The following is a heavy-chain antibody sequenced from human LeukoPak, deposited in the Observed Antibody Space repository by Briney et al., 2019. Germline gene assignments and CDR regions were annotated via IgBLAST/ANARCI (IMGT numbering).Heavy chain of an antibody. CDR3: AKGRYYDILTGSHPIINNWFDP. CDR2: ISGSGGST. CDR1: GFTFSSYG. Sequence: PGGSLRLSCAASGFTFSSYGMSWVRQAPGKGLEWVSAISGSGGSTYYADSVKGRFTISRDNSKNTLYLQMNSLRAEDTAVYYCAKGRYYDILTGSHPIINNWFDPWGQGTLVTVSS. J-gene: IGHJ5*02. D-gene: IGHD3-9*01. V-gene: IGHV3-23*01.